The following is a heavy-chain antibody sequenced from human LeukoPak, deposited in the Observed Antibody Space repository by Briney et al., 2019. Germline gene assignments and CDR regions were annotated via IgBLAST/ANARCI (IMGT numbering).Heavy chain of an antibody. D-gene: IGHD3-9*01. J-gene: IGHJ4*03. V-gene: IGHV3-20*03. CDR3: TRPRSAGYYVAYY. Sequence: GESLTLSYAASGFTLHDYFMSWVGPPPGKGLEGVSGIYWNGGNTVYADSVRGRFTISRENAKNSLYLQMNSLRGDDTGLFYFTRPRSAGYYVAYYCGHGTPCTVSS. CDR1: GFTLHDYF. CDR2: IYWNGGNT.